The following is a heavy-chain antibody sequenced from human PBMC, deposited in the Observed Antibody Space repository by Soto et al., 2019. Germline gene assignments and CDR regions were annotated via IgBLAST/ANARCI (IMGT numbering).Heavy chain of an antibody. V-gene: IGHV1-69*13. Sequence: SVKVSCKASGGTFSSYAISWVRQAPGQGLEWMGGIIPIFGTANYAQKFQGRVTITADESTSTAYMELSSLRSEDTAVYYCARAIQPNRYCSGGSCYSADYSGDDAFDIWGQGTMVTVSS. CDR2: IIPIFGTA. CDR1: GGTFSSYA. J-gene: IGHJ3*02. D-gene: IGHD2-15*01. CDR3: ARAIQPNRYCSGGSCYSADYSGDDAFDI.